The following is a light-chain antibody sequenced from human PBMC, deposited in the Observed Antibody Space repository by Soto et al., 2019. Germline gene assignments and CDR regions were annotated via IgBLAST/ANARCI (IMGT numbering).Light chain of an antibody. CDR2: RAS. CDR3: QQYGSSGT. V-gene: IGKV3-20*01. J-gene: IGKJ1*01. CDR1: QSVSSNY. Sequence: PGERATLSYRASQSVSSNYLAWYQQKPGQTPKVLIYRASTRATGIPDRFSGSGSGTDFTLTISRLEAEDFAVYYCQQYGSSGTFGQGTKVDIK.